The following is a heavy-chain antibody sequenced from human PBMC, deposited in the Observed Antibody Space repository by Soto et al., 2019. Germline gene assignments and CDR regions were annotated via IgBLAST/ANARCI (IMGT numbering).Heavy chain of an antibody. J-gene: IGHJ2*01. CDR2: IYHSGST. CDR1: GGSISSSNW. Sequence: QVQLQESGPGLVKPSGTLSLTCAVSGGSISSSNWWSWVRQPPGKGLEWIGEIYHSGSTNYNPSLKSRVTISVDKSKNQFSLKLSSVTAADTAVYYCVRDLSDPQLVDWYFDLWGRGTLVTVSS. V-gene: IGHV4-4*02. D-gene: IGHD3-10*01. CDR3: VRDLSDPQLVDWYFDL.